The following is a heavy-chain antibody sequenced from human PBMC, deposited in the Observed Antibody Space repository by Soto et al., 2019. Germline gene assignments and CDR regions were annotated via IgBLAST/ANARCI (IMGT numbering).Heavy chain of an antibody. Sequence: XGSLRLSCAASGFTFTNYAMHWVRQAPGKGLEWVAVISYDGSNKYFADSVKGRFTLSRDNSKNTLYLQMKSLRPEDTAVYSCARDHSSLVAGFFDYWGQGTLVTVSS. CDR1: GFTFTNYA. CDR3: ARDHSSLVAGFFDY. D-gene: IGHD5-12*01. V-gene: IGHV3-30-3*01. J-gene: IGHJ4*02. CDR2: ISYDGSNK.